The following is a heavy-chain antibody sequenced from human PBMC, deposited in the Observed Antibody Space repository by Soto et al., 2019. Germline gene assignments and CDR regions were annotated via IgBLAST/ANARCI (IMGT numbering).Heavy chain of an antibody. V-gene: IGHV3-30*18. D-gene: IGHD3-3*01. CDR3: AKSIDGVPVQKFVP. J-gene: IGHJ5*02. CDR2: IAYDGSSK. CDR1: GFTFENFG. Sequence: QVQLVESGGGVVQPGMSLRLSCAASGFTFENFGMHWVRQAPGKGLEWVAVIAYDGSSKYYADSVKGRFTISRDNSNTALYLKINRLRAEDTAVYYWAKSIDGVPVQKFVPRGQGTLVTASP.